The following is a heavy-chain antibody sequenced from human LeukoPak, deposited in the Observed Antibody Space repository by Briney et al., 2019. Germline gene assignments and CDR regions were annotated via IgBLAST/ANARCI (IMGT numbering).Heavy chain of an antibody. CDR2: INHSGST. D-gene: IGHD1-20*01. CDR3: ARRGVTGFYYYYYMDV. J-gene: IGHJ6*03. Sequence: SETLSLTCAVYGGSFSGYYWSWIRQPPGKGLEWIGEINHSGSTNYNPSLKSRVTISVDTSKNQFSLKLSSVTAADTAVYYCARRGVTGFYYYYYMDVWGKGTTVTASS. V-gene: IGHV4-34*01. CDR1: GGSFSGYY.